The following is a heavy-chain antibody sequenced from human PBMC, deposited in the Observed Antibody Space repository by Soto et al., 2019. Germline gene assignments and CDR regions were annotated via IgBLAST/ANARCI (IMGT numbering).Heavy chain of an antibody. CDR3: ARGGYYGSGSYSFGY. D-gene: IGHD3-10*01. CDR1: GGTFSSYA. CDR2: IIPIFGTA. Sequence: ASVKVSCKASGGTFSSYAISWVRQAPGQGLEWMGGIIPIFGTANYAQKFQGRVTITADESTSTAYMELSSLRSEDTAVYYCARGGYYGSGSYSFGYCRQGTLVTVSS. V-gene: IGHV1-69*13. J-gene: IGHJ4*02.